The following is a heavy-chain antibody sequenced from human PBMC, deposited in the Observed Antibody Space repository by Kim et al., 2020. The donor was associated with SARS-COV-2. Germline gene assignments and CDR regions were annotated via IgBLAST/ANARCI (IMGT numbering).Heavy chain of an antibody. CDR3: ARTLNDYGVEPYFDY. Sequence: GGSLRLSCAASGFTVSTSYMSWVRQAPGKGLEWVSVIYIGGTTFYADSVKGRFTISRDNSKNTLHLQMSSLRAEDTAVYYGARTLNDYGVEPYFDYWGQGTLGTVSS. CDR1: GFTVSTSY. D-gene: IGHD4-17*01. V-gene: IGHV3-53*01. J-gene: IGHJ4*02. CDR2: IYIGGTT.